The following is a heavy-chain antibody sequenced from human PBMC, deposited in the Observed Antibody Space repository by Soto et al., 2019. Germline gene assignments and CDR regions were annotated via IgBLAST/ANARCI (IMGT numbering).Heavy chain of an antibody. CDR2: IYTSGST. J-gene: IGHJ4*02. CDR1: SGSVSSYY. V-gene: IGHV4-4*07. D-gene: IGHD2-15*01. Sequence: SETLSLTCTVSSGSVSSYYWSLILQPAGKGLEWIGRIYTSGSTNYNPSLKSRVTMSVDTSKNQFSLKLSSVTAADTAVYYCARSGGSFNFDYWGQGTLVTVSS. CDR3: ARSGGSFNFDY.